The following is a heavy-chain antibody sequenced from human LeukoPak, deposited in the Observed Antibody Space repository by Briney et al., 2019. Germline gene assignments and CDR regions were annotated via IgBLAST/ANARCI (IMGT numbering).Heavy chain of an antibody. CDR2: INYSGST. CDR3: ARGYCSGGSCYSSYYYSYMDV. J-gene: IGHJ6*03. Sequence: SETLSLTCTVSGGSISSSSYYWGWIRQPPGKGLEWIGSINYSGSTYYNPSLKSRVPISVDRSKNQFSLKLSSVTAADTAVYYCARGYCSGGSCYSSYYYSYMDVWGKGTTVTVSS. CDR1: GGSISSSSYY. V-gene: IGHV4-39*07. D-gene: IGHD2-15*01.